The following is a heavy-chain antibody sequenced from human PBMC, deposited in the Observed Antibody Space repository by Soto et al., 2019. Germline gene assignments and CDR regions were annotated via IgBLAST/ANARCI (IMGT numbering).Heavy chain of an antibody. Sequence: SVKVSCKASGGTFSSYTISWVRQAPGQGLEWMGRIIPILGIANYAQKFQGRVTITADKSTSTAYMELSSLRSEDTAVYYCARDYSSSGYYYYYMDVWGKGTTVTVSS. D-gene: IGHD6-6*01. CDR1: GGTFSSYT. V-gene: IGHV1-69*04. CDR3: ARDYSSSGYYYYYMDV. J-gene: IGHJ6*03. CDR2: IIPILGIA.